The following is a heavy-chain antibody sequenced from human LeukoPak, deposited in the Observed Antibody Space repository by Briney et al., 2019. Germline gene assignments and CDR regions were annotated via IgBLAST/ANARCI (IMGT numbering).Heavy chain of an antibody. CDR2: ISSSSTDT. V-gene: IGHV3-11*06. CDR1: GFTFSDFY. J-gene: IGHJ4*02. Sequence: PGGSLRLSCAASGFTFSDFYMSWIRQAPGKGLEWLSDISSSSTDTNYADSVKGRLTISRDNAKNSLFLQLNSLRAEDTAVYYCARKTYYYDSGSYSKSYYFDYWGQGTLVAVSS. D-gene: IGHD3-10*01. CDR3: ARKTYYYDSGSYSKSYYFDY.